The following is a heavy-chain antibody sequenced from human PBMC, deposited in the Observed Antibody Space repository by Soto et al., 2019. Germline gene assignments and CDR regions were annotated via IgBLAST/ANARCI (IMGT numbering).Heavy chain of an antibody. CDR2: ISSSSSYI. Sequence: PGGSLRLSCAASGFTFSSYSMNWVRQAPGKGLEWVSSISSSSSYIYYADSVKGRFTISRDNAKNSLYLQMNSLRAEDTAVYYCARGRAPYYDSSGVDYWGQGTLVTVSS. J-gene: IGHJ4*02. CDR3: ARGRAPYYDSSGVDY. D-gene: IGHD3-22*01. V-gene: IGHV3-21*01. CDR1: GFTFSSYS.